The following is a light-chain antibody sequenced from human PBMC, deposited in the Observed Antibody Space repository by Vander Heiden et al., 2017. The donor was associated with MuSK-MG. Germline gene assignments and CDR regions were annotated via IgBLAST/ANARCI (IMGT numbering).Light chain of an antibody. CDR3: QQEDSSPRT. J-gene: IGKJ2*01. V-gene: IGKV4-1*01. Sequence: DIVMTPSPDSLAVSLGERATINCKSSQSVLYSSNNKNYLAWYQQKPGQPPKLLIYWASTRESGVPDRFSGSGSGTDFTLTISSLQAEDVAVYYCQQEDSSPRTFGQGTKLEIK. CDR1: QSVLYSSNNKNY. CDR2: WAS.